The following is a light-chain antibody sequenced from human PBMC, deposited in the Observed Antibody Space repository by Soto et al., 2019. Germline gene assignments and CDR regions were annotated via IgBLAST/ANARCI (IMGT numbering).Light chain of an antibody. CDR1: TSDFGNYNF. V-gene: IGLV2-8*01. Sequence: QSALTQPPSASGSPGQSVTISCTGTTSDFGNYNFVSWYQQHPGEAPKLLTYEVTKRPSGVPDRFSGSKSGNTASLTVSGLQAEDEADYYCSSYTGSSNFVFGTGTKLTVL. J-gene: IGLJ1*01. CDR3: SSYTGSSNFV. CDR2: EVT.